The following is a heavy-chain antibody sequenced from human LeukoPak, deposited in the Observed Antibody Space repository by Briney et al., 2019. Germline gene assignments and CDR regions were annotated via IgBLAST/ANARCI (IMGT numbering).Heavy chain of an antibody. V-gene: IGHV4-34*01. J-gene: IGHJ4*02. CDR3: ARTNEVRETAMVYELFDY. CDR1: GGSFSGYY. D-gene: IGHD5-18*01. CDR2: INHSGST. Sequence: SETLSLTCAVYGGSFSGYYWSWLRQPPGKGLEWIGEINHSGSTNYNPSLKSRVTISVDTSKNQFSLKLSSVTAADTAVYYCARTNEVRETAMVYELFDYWGQGTLVTVSS.